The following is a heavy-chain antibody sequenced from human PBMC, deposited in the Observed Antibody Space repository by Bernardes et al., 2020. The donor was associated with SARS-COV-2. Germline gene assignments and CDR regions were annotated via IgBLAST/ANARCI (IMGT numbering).Heavy chain of an antibody. J-gene: IGHJ6*03. V-gene: IGHV3-23*01. CDR3: AKGARRYCSSTSCYISASDLGYYYYYYMDV. Sequence: GGSLRLSCAASGFTFSSYGMHWVRQAPGKGLEWVSAISGSGGSTYYADSVKGRFTISRDNSKNTLYLQMNSLRAEDTAVYYCAKGARRYCSSTSCYISASDLGYYYYYYMDVWGKGTTVTVSS. CDR1: GFTFSSYG. D-gene: IGHD2-2*02. CDR2: ISGSGGST.